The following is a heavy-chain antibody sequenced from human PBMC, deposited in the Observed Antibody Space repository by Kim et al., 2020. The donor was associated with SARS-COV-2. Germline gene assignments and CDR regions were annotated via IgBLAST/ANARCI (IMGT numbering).Heavy chain of an antibody. J-gene: IGHJ6*01. CDR3: ARGRTIQLWLLYYYYGMDV. V-gene: IGHV4-34*01. D-gene: IGHD5-18*01. CDR1: GGSFSGYY. CDR2: INHSGST. Sequence: SETLSLTCAVYGGSFSGYYWSWIRQPPGKGLEWIGEINHSGSTNYNPSLKSRVTISVDTSKNQFSLKLSSVTAADTAVYYCARGRTIQLWLLYYYYGMDV.